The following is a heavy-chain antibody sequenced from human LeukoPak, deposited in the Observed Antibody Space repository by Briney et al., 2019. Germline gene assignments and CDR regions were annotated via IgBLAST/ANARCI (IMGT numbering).Heavy chain of an antibody. CDR2: IRYDGSNK. D-gene: IGHD5-18*01. CDR1: GFTFSSYG. Sequence: GGSLRLSCAASGFTFSSYGMHWVRQAPGKGLEWVAFIRYDGSNKYYADSVKGRFTISRDNSKNTLYLQMNSMRAEDTAVYYCARTWIQLWLVGYWGQGTLVTVSS. CDR3: ARTWIQLWLVGY. J-gene: IGHJ4*02. V-gene: IGHV3-30*02.